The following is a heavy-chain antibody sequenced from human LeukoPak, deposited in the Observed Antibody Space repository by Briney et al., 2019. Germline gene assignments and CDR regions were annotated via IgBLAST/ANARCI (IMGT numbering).Heavy chain of an antibody. V-gene: IGHV4-59*01. CDR3: ARTGLWFGEDQTYYFDY. D-gene: IGHD3-10*01. J-gene: IGHJ4*02. CDR2: IYYSGST. CDR1: GGSISSYY. Sequence: SETLSLTCTVSGGSISSYYWSRIRQPPGKGLEWIGYIYYSGSTNYNPSLKSRVTISVDTSKNQFSLKLSSVTAADTAVYYCARTGLWFGEDQTYYFDYWGQGTLVTVSS.